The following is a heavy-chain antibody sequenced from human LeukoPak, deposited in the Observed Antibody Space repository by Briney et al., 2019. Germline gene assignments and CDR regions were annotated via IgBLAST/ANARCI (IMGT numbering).Heavy chain of an antibody. Sequence: ASVKVSCKASGYTFTSYGIRWVRQAPGQGLEWMGWISAYNGNTNYAQKLQGRVTITADESTSTAYMELSSLRSEDTAVYYCARGREPSSIAARPGWPCGAFYYWGQGTLVTVSS. CDR2: ISAYNGNT. D-gene: IGHD6-6*01. V-gene: IGHV1-18*01. CDR1: GYTFTSYG. J-gene: IGHJ4*02. CDR3: ARGREPSSIAARPGWPCGAFYY.